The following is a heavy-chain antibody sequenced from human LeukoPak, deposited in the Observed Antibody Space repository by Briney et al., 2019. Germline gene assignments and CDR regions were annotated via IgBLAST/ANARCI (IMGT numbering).Heavy chain of an antibody. J-gene: IGHJ4*02. Sequence: GGSLRLSCAASGFTFSSYGMSWVRQAPGKGLEWVSGISGSGGTTYYADSVKGRFTISRDNSKNTLYLQMNSLRAEDTAVYYCAKVSSGWYRFDYWGQGTLVTVSS. D-gene: IGHD6-19*01. CDR2: ISGSGGTT. V-gene: IGHV3-23*01. CDR1: GFTFSSYG. CDR3: AKVSSGWYRFDY.